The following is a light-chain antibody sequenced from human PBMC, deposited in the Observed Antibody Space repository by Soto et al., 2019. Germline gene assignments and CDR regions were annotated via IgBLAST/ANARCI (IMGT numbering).Light chain of an antibody. V-gene: IGKV1-39*01. Sequence: DIQMTQYPSSLSASVGDRVTITCRASQSIITYLNWYQYKPGKAPKLLIYAASTLQSGVPSRFSGSGSGTDFTLTISSLQPEDFATFYCQQSYSTPWTFGQGTKVEIK. CDR3: QQSYSTPWT. J-gene: IGKJ1*01. CDR2: AAS. CDR1: QSIITY.